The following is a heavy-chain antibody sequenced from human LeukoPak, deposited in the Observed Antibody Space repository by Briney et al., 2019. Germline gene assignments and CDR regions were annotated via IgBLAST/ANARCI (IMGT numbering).Heavy chain of an antibody. J-gene: IGHJ6*03. V-gene: IGHV3-21*01. CDR2: ISSSSSYI. CDR3: ARAHRSSPLYYYYMDV. D-gene: IGHD6-13*01. Sequence: PGGSLRLSCAASGFPFSSYSMNWVRQAPGKGLEWVSSISSSSSYIYYADSVKGRFTISRDNAKNSLYLQMNSLRAEDTAVYYCARAHRSSPLYYYYMDVWGKGTTVTVSS. CDR1: GFPFSSYS.